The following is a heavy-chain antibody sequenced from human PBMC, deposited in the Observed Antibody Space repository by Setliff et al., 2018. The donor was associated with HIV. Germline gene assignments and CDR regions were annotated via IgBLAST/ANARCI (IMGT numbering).Heavy chain of an antibody. CDR2: IRSKANNYAT. CDR3: TRHRGSFDY. Sequence: GGSLRLSCAASGFSNPALHWVRQAPGKGLEWVGRIRSKANNYATEYGASVKGRFIISRDDSKNMAYLQMNSLRTEDTAIYYCTRHRGSFDYWGLGTLVTV. J-gene: IGHJ4*02. D-gene: IGHD1-26*01. V-gene: IGHV3-73*01. CDR1: GFSNPA.